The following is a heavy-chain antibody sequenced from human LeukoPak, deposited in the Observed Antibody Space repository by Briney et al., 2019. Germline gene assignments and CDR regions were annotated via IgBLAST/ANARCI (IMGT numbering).Heavy chain of an antibody. CDR3: ARGNAN. Sequence: SETLSLTCAVYGGSFSGYYWSWIRQPPGKGLEWIGEINHSGSTNYNPSLKSRVTISVDTSKNLFFLKLTSVTAADTALYYCARGNANWGQGTLVTVSS. CDR2: INHSGST. J-gene: IGHJ4*02. V-gene: IGHV4-34*01. CDR1: GGSFSGYY.